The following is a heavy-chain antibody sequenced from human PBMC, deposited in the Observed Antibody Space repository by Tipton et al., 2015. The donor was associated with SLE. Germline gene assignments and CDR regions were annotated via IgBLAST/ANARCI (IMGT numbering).Heavy chain of an antibody. D-gene: IGHD1-26*01. Sequence: QSGAEVKKPGASVKVSCKASGYTFTSYDINWVRQATGQGLEWMGWMNPDSGKTGYVQKFQGRFTMTRNTSISTAYMELSSLRSEDTAVYYCARRSGTWGDYYYYGMDVWGQGTTVTVSS. CDR1: GYTFTSYD. V-gene: IGHV1-8*01. J-gene: IGHJ6*02. CDR3: ARRSGTWGDYYYYGMDV. CDR2: MNPDSGKT.